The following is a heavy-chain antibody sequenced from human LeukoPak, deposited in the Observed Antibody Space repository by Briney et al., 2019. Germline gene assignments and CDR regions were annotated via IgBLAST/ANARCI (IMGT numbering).Heavy chain of an antibody. Sequence: SETLSLTCTVSGGSISSGSYYWSWIWQPAGKGLEWIGRIYTSGSTNYNPSLKSRVTISVDTSKNQFSLKLSSVTAADTAVYYCARGGGSYAYFGRYFDYWGQGTLVTVSS. CDR1: GGSISSGSYY. CDR2: IYTSGST. D-gene: IGHD3-16*01. CDR3: ARGGGSYAYFGRYFDY. J-gene: IGHJ4*02. V-gene: IGHV4-61*02.